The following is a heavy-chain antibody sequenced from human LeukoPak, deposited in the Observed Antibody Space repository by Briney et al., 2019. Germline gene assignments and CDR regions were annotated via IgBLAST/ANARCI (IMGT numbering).Heavy chain of an antibody. V-gene: IGHV4-59*08. CDR1: GGSISSYY. Sequence: SETLSLTCTVSGGSISSYYWTWIRQPPGKGLEWIGYVYYSGSTNYNPSLKSRVTISVDTSKNQFSLKLSSVTAADTAVYYCTRVSYYGTQPPDWGQGTLVTVSS. CDR2: VYYSGST. J-gene: IGHJ4*02. CDR3: TRVSYYGTQPPD. D-gene: IGHD3-10*01.